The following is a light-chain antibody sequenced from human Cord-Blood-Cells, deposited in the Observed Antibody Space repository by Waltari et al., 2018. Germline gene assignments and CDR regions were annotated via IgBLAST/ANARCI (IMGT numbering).Light chain of an antibody. CDR2: RNT. CDR1: SSNIGSNY. J-gene: IGLJ3*02. V-gene: IGLV1-47*01. CDR3: AAWDDSLSGWV. Sequence: QSVLTQPPSASGTPGQRVTLSCSGSSSNIGSNYVYWYQQLPGTAPKPLIYRNTQRPSGVPDRFSGSKSGTSAFLAISGLRSEDEADYYCAAWDDSLSGWVFGGGTKLTVL.